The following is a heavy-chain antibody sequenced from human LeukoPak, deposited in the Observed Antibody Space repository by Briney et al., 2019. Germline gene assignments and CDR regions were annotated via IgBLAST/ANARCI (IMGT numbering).Heavy chain of an antibody. V-gene: IGHV3-7*01. J-gene: IGHJ6*04. CDR1: GFTLSSYW. Sequence: PGGSLRLSCAASGFTLSSYWMSWVRQAPGKGLEWVANIKQDGSEKYYADSVKGRFTISRDNAKNSLYLQMNSLRAEDTAVYYCATRIRMDVWGKGTTVTVSS. CDR3: ATRIRMDV. CDR2: IKQDGSEK. D-gene: IGHD1-14*01.